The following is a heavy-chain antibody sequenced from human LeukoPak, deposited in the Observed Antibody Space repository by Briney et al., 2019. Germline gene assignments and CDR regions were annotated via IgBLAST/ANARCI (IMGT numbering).Heavy chain of an antibody. D-gene: IGHD6-6*01. Sequence: GGSLRLSCAASGFTFDDYGMSWVRQAPGKGLEWVSGISWNSGSIAYADSVKGRFTISRDNAKNSLYLQMHSLRAEDTALYYCARDALVAARLGWFDPWGQGTLVTVSS. V-gene: IGHV3-20*04. CDR3: ARDALVAARLGWFDP. J-gene: IGHJ5*02. CDR2: ISWNSGSI. CDR1: GFTFDDYG.